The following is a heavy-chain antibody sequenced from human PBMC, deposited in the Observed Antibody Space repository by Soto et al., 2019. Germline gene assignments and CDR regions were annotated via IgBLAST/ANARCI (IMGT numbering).Heavy chain of an antibody. CDR2: TSYDGKNK. CDR1: GFTFSNFV. V-gene: IGHV3-30*04. Sequence: VGSLRLSCAASGFTFSNFVMHWVRQAPGKGLEWVAATSYDGKNKDHADSEKGRFTISRDNSKNTLYLQMNSLRHEDTAVYFCARERAIAATGIFYYWGQGTLVTVSS. D-gene: IGHD6-13*01. CDR3: ARERAIAATGIFYY. J-gene: IGHJ4*02.